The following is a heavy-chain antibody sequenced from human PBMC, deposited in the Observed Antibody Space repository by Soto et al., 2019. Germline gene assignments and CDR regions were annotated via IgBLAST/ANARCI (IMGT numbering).Heavy chain of an antibody. J-gene: IGHJ3*02. Sequence: EVQLVESGGDLVQPGGSLRLSCAASGFTFSSYWMSWVRQAPGKGLEWVANIKQDGSEKYYVDSVKGRFTISRDNAKNSLYLQMNSLRAEDTAVYYCARDQRWRRGSSAAKDAFDIWGQGTIVTVSS. CDR1: GFTFSSYW. CDR2: IKQDGSEK. D-gene: IGHD2-2*01. CDR3: ARDQRWRRGSSAAKDAFDI. V-gene: IGHV3-7*01.